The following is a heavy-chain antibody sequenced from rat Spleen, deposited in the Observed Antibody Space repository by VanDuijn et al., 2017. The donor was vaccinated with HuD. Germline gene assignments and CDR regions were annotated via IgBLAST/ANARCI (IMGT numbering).Heavy chain of an antibody. CDR3: AKDLDYSGDNWLGY. J-gene: IGHJ3*01. D-gene: IGHD1-1*01. V-gene: IGHV5-17*01. Sequence: EVQLVESGGGLVQPGRSLKLSCAASGFTFSDYGMAWVRQAPKKGLEWVATIIYDDTTYYRDSVKGRFTISRDNAKSTLYLQMDGLRSEDTATYYCAKDLDYSGDNWLGYWGQGTLVTVSS. CDR1: GFTFSDYG. CDR2: IIYDDTT.